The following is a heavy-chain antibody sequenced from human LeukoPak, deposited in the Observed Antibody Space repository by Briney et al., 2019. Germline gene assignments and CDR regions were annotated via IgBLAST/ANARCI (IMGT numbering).Heavy chain of an antibody. CDR3: ARDQRTYSSSSTFDY. CDR1: DFSDGAITSFH. V-gene: IGHV4-30-2*01. J-gene: IGHJ4*02. D-gene: IGHD6-6*01. Sequence: SETLSLTCAVSDFSDGAITSFHWSWIRQPPGKGLEWIGYIYHSGSTYYNPSLKSRVTISVDRSKNQFSLKLSSVTAADTAVYYCARDQRTYSSSSTFDYWGQGTLVTVSS. CDR2: IYHSGST.